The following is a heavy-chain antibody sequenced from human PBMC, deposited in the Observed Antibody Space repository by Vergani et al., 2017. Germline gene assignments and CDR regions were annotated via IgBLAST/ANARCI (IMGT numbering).Heavy chain of an antibody. Sequence: QVQLVQSGAEVKKPGSSVKVSCKASGGTFSSYAISWVRQAPGQGLEWMGGIIPIFGTANYAQKFQGRVTITADKSTSTAYMELSSLRSEDTAVYYCARDEVDGQQQLLAYFDLWGRGTLVTVSS. CDR1: GGTFSSYA. J-gene: IGHJ2*01. CDR2: IIPIFGTA. CDR3: ARDEVDGQQQLLAYFDL. V-gene: IGHV1-69*14. D-gene: IGHD6-13*01.